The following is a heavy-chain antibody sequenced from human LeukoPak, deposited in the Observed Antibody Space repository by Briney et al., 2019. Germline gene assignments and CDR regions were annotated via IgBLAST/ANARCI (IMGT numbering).Heavy chain of an antibody. D-gene: IGHD3-10*01. CDR3: ATYIYKTLDY. J-gene: IGHJ4*02. V-gene: IGHV3-48*03. Sequence: GGSLRLSCAASGFTVSSNYMNWVRQAPGKGLEWVSYISGSGTTIYYADSVKGRFTISRDNAKNSLFLQMNSLRAEDTAVYYCATYIYKTLDYWGQGTLVTVSS. CDR1: GFTVSSNY. CDR2: ISGSGTTI.